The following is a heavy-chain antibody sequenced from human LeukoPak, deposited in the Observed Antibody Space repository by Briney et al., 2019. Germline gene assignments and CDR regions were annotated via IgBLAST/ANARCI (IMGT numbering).Heavy chain of an antibody. Sequence: SVKVSCKASGGTFSSYAISWVRQAPGQGLEWMGRIIPILGIANYAQKFQGRVTITADKSTSTAYMELSSLRSEDTAVYYCARETNSAAISHLDYYFDYWGQGTLVTVSS. J-gene: IGHJ4*02. D-gene: IGHD2-2*01. CDR3: ARETNSAAISHLDYYFDY. V-gene: IGHV1-69*04. CDR1: GGTFSSYA. CDR2: IIPILGIA.